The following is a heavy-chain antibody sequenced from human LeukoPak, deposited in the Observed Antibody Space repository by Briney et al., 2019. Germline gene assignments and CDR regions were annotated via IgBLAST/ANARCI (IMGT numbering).Heavy chain of an antibody. CDR2: INHSGST. Sequence: NPSETLSLTCAVYGGSFSGYYWSWLRQPPGKGLEWIGEINHSGSTNYNPSLKSRVAISVDTSKNQFSLKLSSVTAADTALYYCARVPTVTFFDYWGQGTLVTVSA. CDR3: ARVPTVTFFDY. J-gene: IGHJ4*02. D-gene: IGHD4-17*01. CDR1: GGSFSGYY. V-gene: IGHV4-34*01.